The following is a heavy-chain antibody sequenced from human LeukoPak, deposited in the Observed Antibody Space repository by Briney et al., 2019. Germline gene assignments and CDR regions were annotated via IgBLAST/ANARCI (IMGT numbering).Heavy chain of an antibody. V-gene: IGHV3-15*01. CDR1: GFPFSTYG. CDR2: IKAKAHGGTI. D-gene: IGHD1-26*01. J-gene: IGHJ4*02. CDR3: TTDGVGVEGATYDN. Sequence: GGSLRLSCAASGFPFSTYGMNWVRQAPGKGLEWVGRIKAKAHGGTIEYAAPVKGRFTISRDDSKNTLYLQMNSLKTEDTAVYYCTTDGVGVEGATYDNWGQGTLVSVSS.